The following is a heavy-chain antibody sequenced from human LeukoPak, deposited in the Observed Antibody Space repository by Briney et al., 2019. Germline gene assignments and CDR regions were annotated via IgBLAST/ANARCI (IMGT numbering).Heavy chain of an antibody. Sequence: PGGSLRLSCAASGFTFNNAWMSWVRQAPGKGLEWVGRIKSKTDGGTTDYAAPVKGRFTISRDDSKNTLYLQMNSLKTEDTAVYYCTRGPDYYDSSGLDYWGQGTLVTVSS. CDR3: TRGPDYYDSSGLDY. D-gene: IGHD3-22*01. V-gene: IGHV3-15*01. J-gene: IGHJ4*02. CDR2: IKSKTDGGTT. CDR1: GFTFNNAW.